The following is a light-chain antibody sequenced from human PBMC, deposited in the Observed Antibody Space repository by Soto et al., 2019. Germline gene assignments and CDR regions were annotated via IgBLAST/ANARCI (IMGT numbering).Light chain of an antibody. J-gene: IGKJ1*01. CDR3: MQAVQTPWT. V-gene: IGKV2-28*01. Sequence: EIVMTQSPLSLPVTPGEPASISCRSSQSLLHSNGFNYLDRYLQKPVQSPKLLIYIGSNRASGVPDRYSGSGSGTDFILRISRVEAEDVGIYYCMQAVQTPWTFGQGAKVEFK. CDR1: QSLLHSNGFNY. CDR2: IGS.